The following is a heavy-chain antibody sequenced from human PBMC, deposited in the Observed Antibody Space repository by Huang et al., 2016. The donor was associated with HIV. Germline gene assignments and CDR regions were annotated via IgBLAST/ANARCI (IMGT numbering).Heavy chain of an antibody. CDR3: AREIMISFGGPFDP. CDR1: GGSFSSYY. D-gene: IGHD3-16*01. CDR2: INHRGTN. Sequence: QVQLHQWGAGLLKPSETLSLTCAVYGGSFSSYYWNWIRQSPGKGLEWIGQINHRGTNTYNPALKCRVTMSVDTSKNQFALKLNAVTAADTAVYYCAREIMISFGGPFDPWGQGTLVTVSS. J-gene: IGHJ5*02. V-gene: IGHV4-34*01.